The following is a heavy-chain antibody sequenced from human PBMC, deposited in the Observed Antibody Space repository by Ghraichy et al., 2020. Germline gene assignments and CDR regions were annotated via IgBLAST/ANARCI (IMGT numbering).Heavy chain of an antibody. J-gene: IGHJ4*02. D-gene: IGHD4-23*01. Sequence: GGSLTLSCAASGLTFSSYAMSWVRQAPGKGLEWVSTISGNGASTYYADSVKGRFTISRDNSKDTLYLQMNSLRAEDTALYYCAKLPLVSQGGNSPYWGQGTLVTVSS. CDR1: GLTFSSYA. CDR2: ISGNGAST. CDR3: AKLPLVSQGGNSPY. V-gene: IGHV3-23*01.